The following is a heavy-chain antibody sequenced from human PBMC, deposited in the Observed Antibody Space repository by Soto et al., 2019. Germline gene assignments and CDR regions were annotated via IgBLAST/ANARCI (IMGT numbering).Heavy chain of an antibody. CDR1: GFTFGSYS. Sequence: SLRLSCAASGFTFGSYSMNWVRQAPGKGLEWVSSISSSSSYIYYADSVKGRFTISRDNAKNSLYLQMNSLRAEDTAVYYCARDPSPCYYYYGMDVWGQGTTVTVSS. J-gene: IGHJ6*02. CDR3: ARDPSPCYYYYGMDV. V-gene: IGHV3-21*01. CDR2: ISSSSSYI.